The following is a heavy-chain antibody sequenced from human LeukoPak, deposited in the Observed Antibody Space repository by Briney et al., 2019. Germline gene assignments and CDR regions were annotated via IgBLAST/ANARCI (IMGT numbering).Heavy chain of an antibody. CDR1: GGTFSNYA. D-gene: IGHD6-13*01. CDR3: ARDGYSSQPYY. V-gene: IGHV1-69*06. CDR2: IIPIFGTA. J-gene: IGHJ4*02. Sequence: GASVKVSCKASGGTFSNYAISWVRQAPGQGLEWMGGIIPIFGTANYAQKFRGRVTITADKSTRTAYMELSSLRSEDTAVYYCARDGYSSQPYYWGQGTLVTVSS.